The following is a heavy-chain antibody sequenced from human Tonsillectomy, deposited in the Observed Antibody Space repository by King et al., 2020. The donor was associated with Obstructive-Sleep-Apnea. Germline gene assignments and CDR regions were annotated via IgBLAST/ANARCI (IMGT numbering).Heavy chain of an antibody. D-gene: IGHD6-19*01. CDR1: GFTFDDYA. V-gene: IGHV3-9*01. Sequence: VQLVESGGGLVQPGRSLRLSCAASGFTFDDYAMHWVRQAPGKGLEWVSGISWNSGSIGYADSVKGRFTISRDNAKNSLYLQMNSLRAEDTALYYCAKDFHPLAGYSSGSFDYWGQGTLVTVSS. CDR2: ISWNSGSI. CDR3: AKDFHPLAGYSSGSFDY. J-gene: IGHJ4*02.